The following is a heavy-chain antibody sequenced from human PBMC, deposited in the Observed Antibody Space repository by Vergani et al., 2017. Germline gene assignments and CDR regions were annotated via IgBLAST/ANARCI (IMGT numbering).Heavy chain of an antibody. D-gene: IGHD1-1*01. CDR3: ATKSCGTPGCQIGYFRE. Sequence: QVHLVESGGGVVQPGRSLRLSCVVSGFTSSYYGMHWVRQAPGKGLEWVAVISYDGTQKYYADSVKGRFTIARDNSKSTLDRQMNSLRTEDTAVYYCATKSCGTPGCQIGYFREWGQGTLVTVSS. CDR2: ISYDGTQK. J-gene: IGHJ1*01. CDR1: GFTSSYYG. V-gene: IGHV3-30*03.